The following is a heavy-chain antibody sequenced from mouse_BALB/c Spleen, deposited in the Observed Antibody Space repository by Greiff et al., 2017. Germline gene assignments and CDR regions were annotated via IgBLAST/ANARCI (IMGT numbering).Heavy chain of an antibody. D-gene: IGHD2-2*01. V-gene: IGHV3-2*02. CDR3: AREGGYHYFDY. CDR1: GYSITSDYA. Sequence: EVHLVESGPGLVKPSQSLSLTCTVTGYSITSDYAWNWIRQFPGNKLEWMGYISYSGSTSYNPSLKSRISITRDTSKNQFFLQLNSVTTEDTATYYCAREGGYHYFDYWGQGTTLTVSS. CDR2: ISYSGST. J-gene: IGHJ2*01.